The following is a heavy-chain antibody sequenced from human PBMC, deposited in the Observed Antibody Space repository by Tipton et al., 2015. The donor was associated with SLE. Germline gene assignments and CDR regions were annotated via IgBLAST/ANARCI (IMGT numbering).Heavy chain of an antibody. V-gene: IGHV4-59*01. CDR3: ARAPLRLGDSDWNYYMDV. D-gene: IGHD3-16*01. CDR2: VYYPGST. Sequence: TLSLTCTVSGGSTDTYYWTWIRQPPGGGLEWIGYVYYPGSTMYNPSLKSRVTMSLDSAKNQFSLRLTSVTAADTAVYYCARAPLRLGDSDWNYYMDVWGNGTTVTVSS. CDR1: GGSTDTYY. J-gene: IGHJ6*03.